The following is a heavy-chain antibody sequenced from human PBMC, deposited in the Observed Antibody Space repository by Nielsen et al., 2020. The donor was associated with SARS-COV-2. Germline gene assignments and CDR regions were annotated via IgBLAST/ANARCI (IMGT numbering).Heavy chain of an antibody. CDR2: IYYSGST. V-gene: IGHV4-39*01. CDR3: ARHRLSYSSASSYYYYYMDV. CDR1: GGSISSSSYY. Sequence: GSLRLSCTVSGGSISSSSYYWGWIRQPPGKGLEWIGSIYYSGSTYYNPSLKSRVTISVDTFKNQFSLKLSSVTAADTAVYYCARHRLSYSSASSYYYYYMDVWGKGTTVTVSS. J-gene: IGHJ6*03. D-gene: IGHD6-6*01.